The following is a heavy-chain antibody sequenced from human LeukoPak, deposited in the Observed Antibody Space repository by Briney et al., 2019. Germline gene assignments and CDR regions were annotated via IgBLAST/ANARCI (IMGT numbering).Heavy chain of an antibody. Sequence: SGGSLRLSCAASGFTFSNYALHWLRQAPGKGLEHVSAISQTGATTFYAHSVKGIFTISRDNSRNTLSLQMGRLRADDMAVYYCARGLYGDPKGFDYWGQGTLVTVSS. V-gene: IGHV3-64*01. CDR1: GFTFSNYA. CDR2: ISQTGATT. J-gene: IGHJ4*02. CDR3: ARGLYGDPKGFDY. D-gene: IGHD4-17*01.